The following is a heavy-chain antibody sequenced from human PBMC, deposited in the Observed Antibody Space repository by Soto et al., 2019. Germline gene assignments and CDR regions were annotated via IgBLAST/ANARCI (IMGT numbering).Heavy chain of an antibody. CDR2: ISSSGSTA. D-gene: IGHD3-10*01. CDR1: GFTFSRFE. CDR3: TRAAWFPYLSFY. V-gene: IGHV3-48*03. J-gene: IGHJ4*02. Sequence: GGSLRLSCAASGFTFSRFELHWVRQAPGKGLEWSSYISSSGSTAYYASSVEGRFTISRDNANNSVYLQMDSLRAEDTALYYCTRAAWFPYLSFYWGQGALVTVSS.